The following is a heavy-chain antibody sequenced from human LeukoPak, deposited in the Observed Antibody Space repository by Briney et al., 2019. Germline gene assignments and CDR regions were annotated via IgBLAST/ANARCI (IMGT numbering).Heavy chain of an antibody. D-gene: IGHD3-3*01. CDR1: GGSFSGHY. V-gene: IGHV4-34*01. CDR3: ARGFGLVIPYYYYMDV. Sequence: PSETLSLTCGVYGGSFSGHYWIWVRQPPGEGLEWIGEINHSGSTNFNPSLKSRVTISIDTSRNQFSLTLSSVTAADTAVYYCARGFGLVIPYYYYMDVWDKGTTVTVSS. J-gene: IGHJ6*03. CDR2: INHSGST.